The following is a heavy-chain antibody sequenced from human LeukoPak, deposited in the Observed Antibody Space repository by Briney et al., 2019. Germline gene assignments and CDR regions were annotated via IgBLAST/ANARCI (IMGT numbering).Heavy chain of an antibody. CDR1: GFTVSSSY. Sequence: GGSLRLSCAASGFTVSSSYMSWVRQAPGKGLEWLSIIYSSGSTYYADSVKGRFTISRDNSKNTLYLQMNSLRAEDTAVYYCAREALGGGGYWGQGTLVTVSS. D-gene: IGHD3-10*01. CDR3: AREALGGGGY. CDR2: IYSSGST. V-gene: IGHV3-66*01. J-gene: IGHJ4*02.